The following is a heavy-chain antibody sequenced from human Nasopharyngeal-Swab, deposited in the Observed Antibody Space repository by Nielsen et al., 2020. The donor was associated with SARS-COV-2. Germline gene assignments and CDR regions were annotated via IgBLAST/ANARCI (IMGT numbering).Heavy chain of an antibody. V-gene: IGHV3-53*04. D-gene: IGHD6-6*01. CDR3: ARALDPRRYNWFDP. J-gene: IGHJ5*02. Sequence: WIRQPPGKGLVWVSIIYSGGSTYYSDSVKGRFTISRHNSKNTLYLQMNSLRVEDTAVYYCARALDPRRYNWFDPWGQGTLVTVSS. CDR2: IYSGGST.